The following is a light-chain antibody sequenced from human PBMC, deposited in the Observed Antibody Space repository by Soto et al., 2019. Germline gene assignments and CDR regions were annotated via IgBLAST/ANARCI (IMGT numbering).Light chain of an antibody. V-gene: IGKV3-11*01. CDR1: PSVGNY. J-gene: IGKJ5*01. CDR3: QQRIDWLVT. Sequence: EIVLTQSPATLSLSPGERATLSCRASPSVGNYLAWYQQKPGQAPRLLIYDASNRAPGIPARFSGSGSGTDFTLTISSLEPEDFAVYKCQQRIDWLVTFGQGTRLEIK. CDR2: DAS.